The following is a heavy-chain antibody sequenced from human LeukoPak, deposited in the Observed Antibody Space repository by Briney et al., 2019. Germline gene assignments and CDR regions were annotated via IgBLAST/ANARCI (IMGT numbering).Heavy chain of an antibody. CDR2: IRYDGSNK. V-gene: IGHV3-30*02. D-gene: IGHD5-18*01. CDR3: AKGYSYGFVY. J-gene: IGHJ4*02. Sequence: GGSLRLSCAASGFTFSSYGMHWVRHAPGKGLEWMSFIRYDGSNKYYADSVKGRFTISRDNSKNTLYLQMNSLRAEDTAVYYCAKGYSYGFVYWGQGTLVTVSS. CDR1: GFTFSSYG.